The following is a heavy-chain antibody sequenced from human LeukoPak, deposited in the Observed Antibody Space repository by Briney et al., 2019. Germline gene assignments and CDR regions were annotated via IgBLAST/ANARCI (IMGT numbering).Heavy chain of an antibody. D-gene: IGHD3-9*01. V-gene: IGHV5-51*01. CDR1: GYSFTSYW. Sequence: GESLKISCKGSGYSFTSYWVGWVRQMPGKGLEWMGIIYPGDSDTRYSPSFQGQVTISADKSISTAYLQWSSLKASDTAMYYCASLRIYYDILTGFYYYYGMDVWGQGTTVTVSS. CDR3: ASLRIYYDILTGFYYYYGMDV. J-gene: IGHJ6*02. CDR2: IYPGDSDT.